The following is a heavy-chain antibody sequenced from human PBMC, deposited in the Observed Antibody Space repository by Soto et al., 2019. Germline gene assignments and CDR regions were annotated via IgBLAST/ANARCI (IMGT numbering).Heavy chain of an antibody. CDR3: ARDLHYYGSGSPDY. V-gene: IGHV1-18*04. CDR2: ISAYNGNT. CDR1: GYTFTSYG. Sequence: QVQLVQSGAEVKKPGASVKVSCKASGYTFTSYGISWVRQAPGQGLEWMGWISAYNGNTNYAQKLQGRVTMTTDTSKSTAYVEVSSLGSDDTAVYYCARDLHYYGSGSPDYWGQGTLVTVSS. J-gene: IGHJ4*02. D-gene: IGHD3-10*01.